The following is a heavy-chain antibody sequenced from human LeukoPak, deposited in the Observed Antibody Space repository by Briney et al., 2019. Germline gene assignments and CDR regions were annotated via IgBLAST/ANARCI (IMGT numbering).Heavy chain of an antibody. CDR2: IYPGDSDT. CDR3: ARQLVVPAATYYFDY. Sequence: PGESLEISCKGSGYSFTSYWIGWVRQMPGKSLEWMGIIYPGDSDTRYSPSFQGQVTISADKSISTAYLQWSSLKASDTAMYYCARQLVVPAATYYFDYWGQGTLVTVSS. J-gene: IGHJ4*02. V-gene: IGHV5-51*01. CDR1: GYSFTSYW. D-gene: IGHD2-2*01.